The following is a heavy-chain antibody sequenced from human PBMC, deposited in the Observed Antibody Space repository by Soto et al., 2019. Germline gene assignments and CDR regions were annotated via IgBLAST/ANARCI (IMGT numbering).Heavy chain of an antibody. CDR1: GYTFTSYA. CDR3: AACSGYYWGWFDP. CDR2: INAGNGNT. D-gene: IGHD3-22*01. Sequence: ASVKVSCKXSGYTFTSYAMHWVHQAPGQRLEWMGWINAGNGNTKYSQKFQGRVTITRDTSASTAYMELSSLRSEDTAVYYCAACSGYYWGWFDPWGQGTLVTVSS. J-gene: IGHJ5*02. V-gene: IGHV1-3*01.